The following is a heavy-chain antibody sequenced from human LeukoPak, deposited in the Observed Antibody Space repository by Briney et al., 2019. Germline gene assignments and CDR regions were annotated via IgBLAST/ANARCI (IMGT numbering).Heavy chain of an antibody. V-gene: IGHV3-74*01. Sequence: QPGGSLRLSCAASGFTFSSYWMHWVRQAPGKGLVWVSRINSDGSSTRYADSVKGRFSISRDNAKNTLYLQMNSLRAEDTAVYYCAKDHTVLTGTNWFDPWGQGTLVTVSS. CDR2: INSDGSST. CDR3: AKDHTVLTGTNWFDP. J-gene: IGHJ5*02. D-gene: IGHD1-7*01. CDR1: GFTFSSYW.